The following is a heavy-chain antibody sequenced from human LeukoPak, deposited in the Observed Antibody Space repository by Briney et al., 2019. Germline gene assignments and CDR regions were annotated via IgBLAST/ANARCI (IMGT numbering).Heavy chain of an antibody. J-gene: IGHJ4*02. CDR1: GFTFSSYE. Sequence: GGSLRLSCAASGFTFSSYEMNWVRQAPGKGLEWVSYISSSGSTIYYADSVKGRFTISRDNSKNTLYLQMNSLRAEDTAVYYCAKELVVAAPYYFDYWGQGTLVTVSS. D-gene: IGHD2-15*01. CDR2: ISSSGSTI. V-gene: IGHV3-48*03. CDR3: AKELVVAAPYYFDY.